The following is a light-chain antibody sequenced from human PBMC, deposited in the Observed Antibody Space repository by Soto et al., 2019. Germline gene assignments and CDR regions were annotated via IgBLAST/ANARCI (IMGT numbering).Light chain of an antibody. CDR2: WAS. J-gene: IGKJ4*01. CDR3: QQYYSTPFT. Sequence: EIVLTQSPATLSLSPGERATLSCRASQSVSSYLAWYQQKPGQPPKLLLYWASTRESGVPDRFSGSGSGTDFTLTISSLRAEDVAVYYCQQYYSTPFTFGGGTKVEIK. CDR1: QSVSSY. V-gene: IGKV4-1*01.